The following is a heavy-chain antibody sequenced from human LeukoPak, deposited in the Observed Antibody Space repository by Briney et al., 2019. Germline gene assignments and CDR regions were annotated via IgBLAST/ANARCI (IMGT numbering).Heavy chain of an antibody. Sequence: GGSLRLSCAASGFTVSSNYMSWVRQAPGKGLEWVSVIYSGGSTYYADSVKGRFTISRDNSKNTLYLQMNSLRAEDTAVYYCARHRLDSSCRYWGQGTLVTVSS. CDR2: IYSGGST. CDR3: ARHRLDSSCRY. D-gene: IGHD6-6*01. CDR1: GFTVSSNY. V-gene: IGHV3-53*01. J-gene: IGHJ4*02.